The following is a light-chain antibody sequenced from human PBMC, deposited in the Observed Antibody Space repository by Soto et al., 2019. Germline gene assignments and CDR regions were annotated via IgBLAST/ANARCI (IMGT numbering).Light chain of an antibody. J-gene: IGLJ3*02. CDR2: RNN. CDR3: AAWDDSLSGVV. Sequence: QSVLTQPPSASGTPGQRVTISCSGGSSNIESNFVYWYQQLPGTAHKLVIYRNNQRPSGVPDRFSGSKSGTSASLAISGLRSEDEADYYCAAWDDSLSGVVFGGWTKLTV. CDR1: SSNIESNF. V-gene: IGLV1-47*01.